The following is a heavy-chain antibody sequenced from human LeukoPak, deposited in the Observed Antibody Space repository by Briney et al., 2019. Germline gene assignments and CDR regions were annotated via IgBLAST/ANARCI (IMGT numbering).Heavy chain of an antibody. CDR1: VGPISIYY. J-gene: IGHJ4*02. CDR3: ARSVSXXXLDY. D-gene: IGHD3-10*01. Sequence: SETLSLTCTVSVGPISIYYWSWTRQPPGKGLEWIGRIYTSGSTNYNPSLKSRVTMSVDTSKNQFSLKLSSVTAADTAVYYCARSVSXXXLDYWGQGTLVTVSS. CDR2: IYTSGST. V-gene: IGHV4-4*07.